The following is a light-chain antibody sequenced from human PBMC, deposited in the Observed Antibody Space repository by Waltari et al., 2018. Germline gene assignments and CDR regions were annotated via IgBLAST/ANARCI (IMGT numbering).Light chain of an antibody. CDR1: TGAFQHDYY. V-gene: IGLV7-43*01. J-gene: IGLJ2*01. CDR3: LLYYRGAVV. Sequence: QTVVTQEPSLTVSPGGTVTLTCASSTGAFQHDYYLNRFQQKTGQPPTALIFSTRKKHSWTPTRFSGSLLGGKAALTLSGVQPEDEAEYYCLLYYRGAVVFGGGTKVTVL. CDR2: STR.